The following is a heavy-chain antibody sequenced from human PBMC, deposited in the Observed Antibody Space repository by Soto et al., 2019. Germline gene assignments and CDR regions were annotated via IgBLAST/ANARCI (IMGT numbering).Heavy chain of an antibody. D-gene: IGHD6-19*01. CDR1: GYMFTYYY. V-gene: IGHV1-46*01. CDR3: ARSVAVPGAHIDY. CDR2: INPNGGTT. Sequence: GASVKVSCKASGYMFTYYYIHWVRQGPGQGLEWMGIINPNGGTTTYAQDFQDRVTMTRDTSTNTVYMELTSLTAADTAVYFCARSVAVPGAHIDYWGQGTQVTVSS. J-gene: IGHJ4*02.